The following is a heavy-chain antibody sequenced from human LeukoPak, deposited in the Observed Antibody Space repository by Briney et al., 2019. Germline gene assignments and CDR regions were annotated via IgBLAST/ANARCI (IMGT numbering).Heavy chain of an antibody. CDR3: ALEGNFRY. CDR2: INPSGGST. D-gene: IGHD5-24*01. V-gene: IGHV1-46*01. Sequence: ASVKVSCKASGDTGTFSSFAINWVRQAPGQGLEWMGIINPSGGSTSYAQKFQGRVTMTRDMSTSTVYMELSSLRSEDTAVYYCALEGNFRYWGQGTLVTVSS. CDR1: GDTGTFSSFA. J-gene: IGHJ4*02.